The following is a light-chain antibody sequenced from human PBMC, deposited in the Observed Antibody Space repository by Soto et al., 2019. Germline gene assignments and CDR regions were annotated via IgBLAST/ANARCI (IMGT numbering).Light chain of an antibody. Sequence: EIVLTQSPGTLSLSPGERATLSCRGSQSVKNSYLAWYQQKPGQSPRLVIYGVSNRATGIPNRFSGGGFGTDFNLTISSLEPEDFAVYYCEKYDGSPRTFGQGTKVDIK. V-gene: IGKV3-20*01. CDR1: QSVKNSY. CDR2: GVS. J-gene: IGKJ1*01. CDR3: EKYDGSPRT.